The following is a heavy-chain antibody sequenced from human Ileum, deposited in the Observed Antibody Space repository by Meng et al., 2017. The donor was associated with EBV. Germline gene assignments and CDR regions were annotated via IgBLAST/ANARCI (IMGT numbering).Heavy chain of an antibody. CDR1: GFTFNTYW. CDR2: INSDGSTT. J-gene: IGHJ4*02. Sequence: EVQLVECGXVLIQPGGSLRLSCAASGFTFNTYWMHWVRQAPGKGLVWVSRINSDGSTTSYADSVKGRFTISRDNAKNTLYLQMNSLRADDTAVYYCARASTGTYFQDYWGQGTLVTVSS. D-gene: IGHD2/OR15-2a*01. CDR3: ARASTGTYFQDY. V-gene: IGHV3-74*01.